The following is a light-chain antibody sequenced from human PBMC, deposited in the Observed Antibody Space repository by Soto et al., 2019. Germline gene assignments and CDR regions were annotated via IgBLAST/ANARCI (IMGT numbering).Light chain of an antibody. CDR2: AAS. CDR1: QGISSY. Sequence: HLTQSPSSLSAALGDRVAITFRASQGISSYLAWYQKKPGKAPNLLIYAASTLQSGVPSRFSGSGSGTDFTLTISSLQPEDFATYYCQQLNTYPITFGQGTRLEI. CDR3: QQLNTYPIT. V-gene: IGKV1-9*01. J-gene: IGKJ5*01.